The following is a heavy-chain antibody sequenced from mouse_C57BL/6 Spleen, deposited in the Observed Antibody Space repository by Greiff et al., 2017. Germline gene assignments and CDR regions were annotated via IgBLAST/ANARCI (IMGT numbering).Heavy chain of an antibody. CDR3: AREGDSSGYVAY. J-gene: IGHJ3*01. CDR1: GYSITSGYY. CDR2: ISYDGSN. Sequence: EVKLVESGPGLVKPSPSLSLTCSVTGYSITSGYYWNWIRQFPGNKLEWMGYISYDGSNNYNPSLKNRISITRDTSKNQFFLKLNSVTTEDTATYYCAREGDSSGYVAYWGQGTLVTVSA. V-gene: IGHV3-6*01. D-gene: IGHD3-2*02.